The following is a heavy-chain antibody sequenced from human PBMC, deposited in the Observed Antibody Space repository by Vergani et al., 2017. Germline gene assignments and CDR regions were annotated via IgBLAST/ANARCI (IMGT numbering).Heavy chain of an antibody. J-gene: IGHJ6*02. CDR1: GGSISSGGYS. V-gene: IGHV4-30-2*01. CDR2: IYHSGST. D-gene: IGHD6-13*01. Sequence: QLQLRESGSGLVKPSQTLSLTCAVSGGSISSGGYSWSWIRQPPGKGLEWIGYIYHSGSTNYNPSLKSRVTISVDTSKNQFSLKLSSVTAADTAVYYCARELQEQLATYYYYYGMDVWGQGTTVTVSS. CDR3: ARELQEQLATYYYYYGMDV.